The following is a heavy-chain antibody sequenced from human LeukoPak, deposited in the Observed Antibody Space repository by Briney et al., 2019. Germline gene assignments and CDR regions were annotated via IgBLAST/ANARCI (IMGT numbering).Heavy chain of an antibody. V-gene: IGHV1-2*02. D-gene: IGHD6-19*01. CDR2: ISAYSGGT. Sequence: GASVKVSCKASGYAFTSYGISWVRQAPGQGLEWMGWISAYSGGTNYAQKFQGRVTMTRDTSISTAYMELSRLRSDDTAVYYCARDREWLGYLIDYWGQGTLVTVSS. CDR1: GYAFTSYG. CDR3: ARDREWLGYLIDY. J-gene: IGHJ4*02.